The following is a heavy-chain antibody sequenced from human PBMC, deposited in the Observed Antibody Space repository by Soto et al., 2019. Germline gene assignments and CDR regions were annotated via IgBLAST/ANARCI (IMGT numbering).Heavy chain of an antibody. Sequence: SETLSLTCDVSGASFSNNNWWSWVRQPPGEGLEWIGEMHHIGNTNYNPSLKSRVNMSVDTSKNQFFLKLNSVNAADTAVYYCTKNSAYALDYWGPGILVTVS. J-gene: IGHJ4*02. CDR3: TKNSAYALDY. V-gene: IGHV4-4*02. D-gene: IGHD5-12*01. CDR2: MHHIGNT. CDR1: GASFSNNNW.